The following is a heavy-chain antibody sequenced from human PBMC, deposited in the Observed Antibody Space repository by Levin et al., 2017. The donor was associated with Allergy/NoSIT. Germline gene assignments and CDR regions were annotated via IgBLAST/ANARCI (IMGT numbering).Heavy chain of an antibody. D-gene: IGHD5-12*01. CDR3: ARIRGYSGYYYYYYMDV. CDR1: GGSISSYY. CDR2: IYYSGST. V-gene: IGHV4-59*01. Sequence: PSETLSLTCTVSGGSISSYYWSWIRQPPGKGLEWIGYIYYSGSTNYNPSLKSRVTISVDTSKNQFSLKLSSVTAADTAVYYCARIRGYSGYYYYYYMDVWGKGTTVTVSS. J-gene: IGHJ6*03.